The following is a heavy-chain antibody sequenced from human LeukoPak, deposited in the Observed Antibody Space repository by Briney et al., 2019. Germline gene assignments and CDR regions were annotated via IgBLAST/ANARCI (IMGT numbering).Heavy chain of an antibody. CDR1: GGTFSTST. J-gene: IGHJ6*03. CDR2: IIPIFGTA. Sequence: SVKVSSKASGGTFSTSTISWVRHAPGQGLEWMGEIIPIFGTANYAQKFQGRVTITTDESTSTAYMELSRLRSEDTAVYYCARGIWQQSIAVADYYYYYMDVWGKGTTVTVSS. D-gene: IGHD6-19*01. V-gene: IGHV1-69*05. CDR3: ARGIWQQSIAVADYYYYYMDV.